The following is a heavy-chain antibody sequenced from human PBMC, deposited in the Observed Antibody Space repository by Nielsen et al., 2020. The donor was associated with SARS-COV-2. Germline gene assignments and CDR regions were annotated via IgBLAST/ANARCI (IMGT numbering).Heavy chain of an antibody. CDR2: IYHTGTT. V-gene: IGHV4-59*13. Sequence: PGKGLEWIGYIYHTGTTNYNPSLRNRVTISVDTSKNQFSLKLSSVTAADTAVYYCARKLGYCSSTSCYPIYYYMDVWGKGTTVTVSS. J-gene: IGHJ6*03. D-gene: IGHD2-2*01. CDR3: ARKLGYCSSTSCYPIYYYMDV.